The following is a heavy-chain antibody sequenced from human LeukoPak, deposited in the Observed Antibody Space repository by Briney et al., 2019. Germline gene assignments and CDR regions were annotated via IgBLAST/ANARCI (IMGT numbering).Heavy chain of an antibody. V-gene: IGHV3-23*01. J-gene: IGHJ4*02. Sequence: PGGSLRLSCAASGFTFSSYAMSWVRQAPGKGLEWVSGITSSGTYRYYPGSVKGRFTISRDNSKDTLYLEMNSLRAEDTAIYYCARDEDPYSISWYLFDYWGQGTLVAVS. CDR2: ITSSGTYR. D-gene: IGHD6-13*01. CDR1: GFTFSSYA. CDR3: ARDEDPYSISWYLFDY.